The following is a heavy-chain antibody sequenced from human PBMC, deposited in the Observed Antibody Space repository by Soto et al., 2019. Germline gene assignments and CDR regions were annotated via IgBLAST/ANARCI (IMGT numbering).Heavy chain of an antibody. D-gene: IGHD3-9*01. Sequence: GGSLRLSCAASGFTFSSYGMHWVRQAPGKGLEWVAVIWYDGSNKYYADSVKGRFTLSRDNSKNTLYLQMDSLRAEDTAVYYCVKVEARGQQLIFYFFDYWGQGAQVTVSS. V-gene: IGHV3-30*02. CDR3: VKVEARGQQLIFYFFDY. J-gene: IGHJ4*02. CDR1: GFTFSSYG. CDR2: IWYDGSNK.